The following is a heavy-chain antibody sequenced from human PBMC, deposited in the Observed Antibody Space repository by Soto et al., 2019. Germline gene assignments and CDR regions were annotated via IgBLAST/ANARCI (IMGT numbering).Heavy chain of an antibody. CDR1: GGSISSVGYY. Sequence: QVKLQESGPGLVKPSQTLSLTCTVSGGSISSVGYYWSWIRQHPGKGLEWIGYIYYSGSTYYNPSLKSRVNISVDTSKNRFSMKLSFVTAAGTAVYYCEREARNYDILTGYYAGYEVSYWGQGTLVTVSS. CDR2: IYYSGST. CDR3: EREARNYDILTGYYAGYEVSY. D-gene: IGHD3-9*01. J-gene: IGHJ4*02. V-gene: IGHV4-31*03.